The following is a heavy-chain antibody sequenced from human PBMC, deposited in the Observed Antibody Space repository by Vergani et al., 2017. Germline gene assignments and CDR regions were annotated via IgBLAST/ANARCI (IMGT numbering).Heavy chain of an antibody. Sequence: EVELVESGGGLVQPGGSLRLSCAASGFTFNEYWMHWARQVPGKGLVWVSGMNGDGDTIRYADSVKGRFTISRDNAKNTLFLHMNSLRPEDTAVYYCARARKFRVGVVWENWFDPWGQGTLVTVSS. J-gene: IGHJ5*02. V-gene: IGHV3-74*01. CDR2: MNGDGDTI. CDR1: GFTFNEYW. CDR3: ARARKFRVGVVWENWFDP. D-gene: IGHD3-3*01.